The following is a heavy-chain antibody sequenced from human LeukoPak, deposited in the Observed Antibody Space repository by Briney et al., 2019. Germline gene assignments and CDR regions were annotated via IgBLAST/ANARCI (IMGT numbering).Heavy chain of an antibody. CDR2: IWYDGSNK. Sequence: GGSLRPSCAASGFTFSSYGMHWVRQAPGKGLEWVAVIWYDGSNKYYADSVKGRFTISRDNSKNTLYLQMNSLRAEDTAVCYCARNYYDSSGYYYHDYWGQGTLVTVSS. V-gene: IGHV3-33*01. CDR1: GFTFSSYG. J-gene: IGHJ4*02. D-gene: IGHD3-22*01. CDR3: ARNYYDSSGYYYHDY.